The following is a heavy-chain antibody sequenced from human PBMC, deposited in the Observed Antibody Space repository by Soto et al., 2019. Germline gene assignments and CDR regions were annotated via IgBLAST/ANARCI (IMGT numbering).Heavy chain of an antibody. CDR1: GGSISSGGYY. D-gene: IGHD6-13*01. CDR3: ARDFPYSSPARYGMDV. Sequence: SETLSLTCTVPGGSISSGGYYWSWIRQHPGKGLEWIGYIYYSGSTYYNPSLKSRVTISVDTSKNQFSLKLSSVTAADTAVYYCARDFPYSSPARYGMDVWGQGTTVTVS. CDR2: IYYSGST. V-gene: IGHV4-31*03. J-gene: IGHJ6*02.